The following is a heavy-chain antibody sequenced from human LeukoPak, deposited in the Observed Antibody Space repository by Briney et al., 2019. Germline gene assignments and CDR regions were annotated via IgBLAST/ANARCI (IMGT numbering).Heavy chain of an antibody. CDR2: IMQDGSEK. J-gene: IGHJ4*02. Sequence: GGSLRLSCVASGFTFSTYWMSWVRQAPGKGLEWVANIMQDGSEKYYVGSVKGRFTIFRDNAKNSLYLQMNSLRAEDTAVYYCARDRRWYYDSSGYYDYWGQGTLVTVSS. V-gene: IGHV3-7*01. CDR1: GFTFSTYW. CDR3: ARDRRWYYDSSGYYDY. D-gene: IGHD3-22*01.